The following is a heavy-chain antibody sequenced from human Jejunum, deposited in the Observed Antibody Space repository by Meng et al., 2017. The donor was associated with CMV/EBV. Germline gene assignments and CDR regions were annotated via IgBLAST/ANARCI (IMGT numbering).Heavy chain of an antibody. J-gene: IGHJ4*02. CDR1: GHSFTTYA. D-gene: IGHD2-8*01. Sequence: SGHSFTTYAINWVRQARGQGLEWMGWINTYTGKPTYAQGFTGRFVFSLDTSVSTAYLQINSLEGEDTAVYYCARPMGTDGYYYFDYWGLGTLVTVSS. CDR3: ARPMGTDGYYYFDY. CDR2: INTYTGKP. V-gene: IGHV7-4-1*02.